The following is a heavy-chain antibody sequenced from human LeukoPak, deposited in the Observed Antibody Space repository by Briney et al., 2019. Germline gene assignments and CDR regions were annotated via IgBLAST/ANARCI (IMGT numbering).Heavy chain of an antibody. V-gene: IGHV1-46*01. CDR3: ARELIAARRMIQSRLSYWFDP. D-gene: IGHD6-6*01. J-gene: IGHJ5*02. CDR1: GYTFTSYY. Sequence: GASVKVSCKASGYTFTSYYMHWVRQAPGHGLEWMGIIKPSGGSTSYAQKSQGRVTMTRDMSTSTVYMELSSLRSEDTAVYYCARELIAARRMIQSRLSYWFDPWGQGTLVTVSS. CDR2: IKPSGGST.